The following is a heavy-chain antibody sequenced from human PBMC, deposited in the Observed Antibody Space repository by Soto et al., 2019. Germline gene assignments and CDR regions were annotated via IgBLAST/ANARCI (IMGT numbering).Heavy chain of an antibody. CDR2: ISGSGDGT. Sequence: LGLCSASCRVRVSSYAVNLVRKTPGKGLEWVSTISGSGDGTYYGGSVKGRFTISRDNSKNTLYLQMNSLRAEDTAVYYCEQEETSRAYHQLLAYWGKGALVLVSP. CDR1: RVRVSSYA. V-gene: IGHV3-23*01. CDR3: EQEETSRAYHQLLAY. D-gene: IGHD3-22*01. J-gene: IGHJ4*02.